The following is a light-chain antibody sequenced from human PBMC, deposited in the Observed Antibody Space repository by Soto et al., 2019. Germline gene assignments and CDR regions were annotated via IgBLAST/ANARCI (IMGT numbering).Light chain of an antibody. Sequence: QSVLTQPASVSGSPGQSITISCTGTSSDVGGYNYVSWYQQHPGKAPKLMIPDVSNRPSGVFNRFSGSKSGNTASLTISGLQTEDEADYYCSSYTTSSTYVFGTGTKVTVL. V-gene: IGLV2-14*01. CDR2: DVS. CDR3: SSYTTSSTYV. CDR1: SSDVGGYNY. J-gene: IGLJ1*01.